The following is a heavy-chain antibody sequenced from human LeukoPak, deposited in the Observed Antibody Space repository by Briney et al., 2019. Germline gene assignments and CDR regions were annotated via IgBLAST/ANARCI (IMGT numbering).Heavy chain of an antibody. V-gene: IGHV1-18*01. CDR2: ISAYNGNT. CDR3: ARDLGGSYPYYFDY. J-gene: IGHJ4*02. D-gene: IGHD1-26*01. CDR1: GYTFTSYG. Sequence: GVSVKVSCKASGYTFTSYGISWVRQAPGQGLEWMGWISAYNGNTNYAQKLQGRVTMTTDTSTSTAYMELRSLRSDDTAVYYCARDLGGSYPYYFDYWGQGTLVTVSS.